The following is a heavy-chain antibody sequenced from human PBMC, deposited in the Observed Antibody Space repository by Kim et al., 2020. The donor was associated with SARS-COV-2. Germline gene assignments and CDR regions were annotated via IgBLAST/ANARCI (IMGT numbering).Heavy chain of an antibody. Sequence: ASVKVSCKASGYTLKDYYIHWVRQAPGQGLEWMGWINPNSGATNSAQKFQGRVTVTRDTSLNIAYMELSRLRFDDTAVYYCARGSLLGATDLLGYWGQGTLVTVSS. CDR3: ARGSLLGATDLLGY. CDR2: INPNSGAT. J-gene: IGHJ4*02. V-gene: IGHV1-2*02. CDR1: GYTLKDYY. D-gene: IGHD1-26*01.